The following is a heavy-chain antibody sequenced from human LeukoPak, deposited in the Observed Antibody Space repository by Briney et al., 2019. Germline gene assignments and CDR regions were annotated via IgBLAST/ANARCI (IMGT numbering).Heavy chain of an antibody. CDR2: IYYSGST. D-gene: IGHD3-10*01. CDR3: ARDTSPLAGWFDP. V-gene: IGHV4-59*01. Sequence: MPSETLSLTCTVSGGSISSYHWSWIRQPPGKGLEWIGYIYYSGSTNYNPSLKSRVTISVDTSKNQFSLKLSSVTAADTAVYYCARDTSPLAGWFDPWGQGTLVTVSS. CDR1: GGSISSYH. J-gene: IGHJ5*02.